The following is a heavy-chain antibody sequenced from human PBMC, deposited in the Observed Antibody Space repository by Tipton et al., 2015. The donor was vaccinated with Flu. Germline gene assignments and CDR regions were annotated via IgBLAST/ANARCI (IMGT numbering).Heavy chain of an antibody. Sequence: TLSLTCTVSGGSISSGGYYWSWIRQHPGKGLEWIGYIYYSGSTYYNPSLKSRVTISVDTSKNQFSLKLSSVTAADTAVYYCARSPRGGYCTNGVCYPLRPYYYGMDVWGQGTTVTVSS. CDR2: IYYSGST. CDR3: ARSPRGGYCTNGVCYPLRPYYYGMDV. J-gene: IGHJ6*02. CDR1: GGSISSGGYY. V-gene: IGHV4-31*03. D-gene: IGHD2-8*01.